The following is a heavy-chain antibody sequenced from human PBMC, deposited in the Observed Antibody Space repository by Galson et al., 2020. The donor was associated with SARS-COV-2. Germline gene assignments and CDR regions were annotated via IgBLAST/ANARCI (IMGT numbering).Heavy chain of an antibody. Sequence: GGSLRLFCAASGFRFSDYTINWVRQAPGKGLEWVSAISISGSYKFYADSVRGRFTVSRDNAKNSSYLQVNSLRAEDTALYYCARALGATPLYYWYFDLWGRGTLITVSS. V-gene: IGHV3-21*01. J-gene: IGHJ2*01. CDR3: ARALGATPLYYWYFDL. D-gene: IGHD3-16*01. CDR1: GFRFSDYT. CDR2: ISISGSYK.